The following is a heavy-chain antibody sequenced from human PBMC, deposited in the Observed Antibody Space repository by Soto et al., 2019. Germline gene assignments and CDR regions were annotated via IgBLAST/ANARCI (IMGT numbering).Heavy chain of an antibody. D-gene: IGHD4-17*01. CDR1: GFTFSSYS. J-gene: IGHJ4*02. Sequence: GGSLRLSCAASGFTFSSYSMNWVRQAPGKGLEWVSYISSSSSTIYYADSVKGRFTISRDNAKNSLYLQMNSLRAEDTAVYYCARDRGDYGDYDFDYWGQGTLVTVSS. V-gene: IGHV3-48*01. CDR3: ARDRGDYGDYDFDY. CDR2: ISSSSSTI.